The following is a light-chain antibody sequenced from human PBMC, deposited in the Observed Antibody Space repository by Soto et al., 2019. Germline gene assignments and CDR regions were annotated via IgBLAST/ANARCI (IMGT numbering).Light chain of an antibody. CDR3: QQYGSSGT. V-gene: IGKV3-20*01. Sequence: LTQSPSSLSASVGDRSTLSCMASQSVSNNYLAWYQQKPGQAPRLLIYGASNRATGIPDRFSGSGSGTDFTLTISRLEPEDFAVYYCQQYGSSGTFGQGTKVDIK. CDR1: QSVSNNY. CDR2: GAS. J-gene: IGKJ1*01.